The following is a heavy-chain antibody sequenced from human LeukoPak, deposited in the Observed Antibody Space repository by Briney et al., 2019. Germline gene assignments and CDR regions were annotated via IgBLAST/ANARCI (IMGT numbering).Heavy chain of an antibody. CDR3: ARVPENLYYYYGMDV. Sequence: GGSLRLSCAASGFTFSSYAMHWVRQAPGKGLEWVAVIWYDGSNKYYADSVKGRFTISRDNSKNTLYLQMNSLRAEDTAVYYCARVPENLYYYYGMDVWGQGTTVTVSS. CDR2: IWYDGSNK. J-gene: IGHJ6*02. CDR1: GFTFSSYA. V-gene: IGHV3-33*08. D-gene: IGHD1-14*01.